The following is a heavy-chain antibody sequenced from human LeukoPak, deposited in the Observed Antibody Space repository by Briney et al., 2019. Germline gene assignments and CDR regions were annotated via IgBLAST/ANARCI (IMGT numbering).Heavy chain of an antibody. Sequence: GRSLRLSCVASGFTFSRYGIHWVRQAPGKGLEWVAVIWSDGSKTYYGDSVKGRFTISRDNPKNTVYLEMSGLRGEDTAVYYGARLGTVGYFDYWGQGTLVTVSS. CDR1: GFTFSRYG. J-gene: IGHJ4*02. D-gene: IGHD1-7*01. V-gene: IGHV3-33*01. CDR3: ARLGTVGYFDY. CDR2: IWSDGSKT.